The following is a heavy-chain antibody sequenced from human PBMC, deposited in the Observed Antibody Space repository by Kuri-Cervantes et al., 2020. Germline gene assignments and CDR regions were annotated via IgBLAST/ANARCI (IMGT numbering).Heavy chain of an antibody. Sequence: GESLKISCAASGITFSSYAMGWVRPAPGEGVELVSANSGSGGSTYYADSVKGRFTISRDNSKNMLYLQMNSLRDEATVVYYCAKDTSSSWSGCYYYYFGMDVWGQGTTVTVSS. CDR2: NSGSGGST. D-gene: IGHD6-13*01. J-gene: IGHJ6*02. V-gene: IGHV3-23*01. CDR3: AKDTSSSWSGCYYYYFGMDV. CDR1: GITFSSYA.